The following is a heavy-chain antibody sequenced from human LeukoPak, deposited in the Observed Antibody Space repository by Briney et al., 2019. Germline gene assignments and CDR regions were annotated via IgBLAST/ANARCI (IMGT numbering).Heavy chain of an antibody. D-gene: IGHD4-17*01. CDR3: ARIVSYGDYGGGFDY. V-gene: IGHV2-70*11. J-gene: IGHJ4*02. CDR1: GFSLSTSGMC. Sequence: SGPTLVNPTQTLTLTCTFSGFSLSTSGMCVSWIRQPPGKALEWLARIDWDDDKYYSTSLKTRLTISKDTSKNQVVLTMTNMDPVDTATYYCARIVSYGDYGGGFDYWGQGTLVTVSS. CDR2: IDWDDDK.